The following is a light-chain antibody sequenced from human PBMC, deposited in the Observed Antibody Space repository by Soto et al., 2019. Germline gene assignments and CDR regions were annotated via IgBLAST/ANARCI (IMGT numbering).Light chain of an antibody. CDR1: QSVRTY. CDR3: QQRINWPSLT. Sequence: IVLTQSPATLSLSPGERATLSCRASQSVRTYLAWYQQKPGQAPRLLIYDASTRATGIPARFSGNGSGTDFTLTISSLEPEDFAVYYCQQRINWPSLTFGGGTRVEIK. J-gene: IGKJ4*01. CDR2: DAS. V-gene: IGKV3-11*01.